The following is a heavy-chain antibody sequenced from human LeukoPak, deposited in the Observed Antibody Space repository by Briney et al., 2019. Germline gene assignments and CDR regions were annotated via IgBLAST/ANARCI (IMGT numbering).Heavy chain of an antibody. D-gene: IGHD2-2*01. CDR2: SRNKPLGYTT. Sequence: GGSLRLSCAPSGFTSSDYYMDWVRQAPGKGREWVGRSRNKPLGYTTEYAASVRGRFTISTDESKNSVYLQMNSLKAEDTAVYYCSRGCGYASRGIPRYHGMDGGGQGTTGTVSA. CDR3: SRGCGYASRGIPRYHGMDG. V-gene: IGHV3-72*01. CDR1: GFTSSDYY. J-gene: IGHJ6*01.